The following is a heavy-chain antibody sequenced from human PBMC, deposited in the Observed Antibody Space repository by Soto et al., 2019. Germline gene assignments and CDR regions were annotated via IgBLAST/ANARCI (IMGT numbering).Heavy chain of an antibody. V-gene: IGHV5-51*01. J-gene: IGHJ4*02. D-gene: IGHD2-8*01. CDR1: GYSFTSYW. CDR2: IYPGDSDT. Sequence: GESLNISCKGSGYSFTSYWIGWVRQMPGKGLEWMGIIYPGDSDTRYSPSFQGQVTISADKSISTAYLQWSSLKASDTAMYYCARPRESYCTNGVCPGGFDYWGQGTLVTVSS. CDR3: ARPRESYCTNGVCPGGFDY.